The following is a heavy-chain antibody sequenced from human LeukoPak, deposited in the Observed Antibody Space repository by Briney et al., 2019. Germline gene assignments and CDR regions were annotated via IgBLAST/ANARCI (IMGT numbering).Heavy chain of an antibody. J-gene: IGHJ5*02. D-gene: IGHD3-22*01. CDR2: IYYIVST. CDR1: GGSISSYY. CDR3: ARGSITMIVA. Sequence: PSETLSLTCTVSGGSISSYYWSWLRQPPGKGLEWLGYIYYIVSTNYNPSLKSRVTISVDTSKNQFSLKLSSVTAEDTAVYYCARGSITMIVAWGQGTLVTVSS. V-gene: IGHV4-59*01.